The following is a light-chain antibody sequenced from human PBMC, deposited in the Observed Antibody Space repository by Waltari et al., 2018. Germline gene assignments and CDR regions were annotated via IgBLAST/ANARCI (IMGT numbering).Light chain of an antibody. CDR2: DVT. J-gene: IGLJ3*02. CDR3: CSFRSSSTWV. V-gene: IGLV2-14*01. Sequence: QSALTQPASVSGSPGQSITISCTGTSSDVGGYNYVSWYQQHPVKAPKLMIYDVTNRPPGVSNRFSGSKSGNTASLTISGLQAEDEADYYCCSFRSSSTWVFGGGTKLTVL. CDR1: SSDVGGYNY.